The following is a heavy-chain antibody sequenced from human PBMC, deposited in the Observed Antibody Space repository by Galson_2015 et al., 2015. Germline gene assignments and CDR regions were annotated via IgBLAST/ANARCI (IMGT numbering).Heavy chain of an antibody. CDR1: GFSFNKYL. J-gene: IGHJ5*02. Sequence: SLKLSCAASGFSFNKYLMSWVRQAPGKGLEWVANLNPDGKDKKYVESVQGRFTLSRDNAKNPLYLQMNSLRFEDTAVYYCERHGEWRFDPWGQGTLVTVSS. V-gene: IGHV3-7*04. D-gene: IGHD4-17*01. CDR2: LNPDGKDK. CDR3: ERHGEWRFDP.